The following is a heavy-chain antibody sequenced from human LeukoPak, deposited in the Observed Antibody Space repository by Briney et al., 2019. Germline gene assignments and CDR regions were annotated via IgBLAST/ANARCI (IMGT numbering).Heavy chain of an antibody. V-gene: IGHV3-33*01. CDR2: IWYDGSNK. CDR3: AREPGYCNGGTCPPSDY. CDR1: GFTFNNYG. Sequence: GGSLRLSCAASGFTFNNYGMHWVRQAPGKGLEWVAVIWYDGSNKYYADSAKGRFTISRDNSKNTVYLQMNSLRAEDTAVYYCAREPGYCNGGTCPPSDYWGQGTLVTVSS. D-gene: IGHD2-15*01. J-gene: IGHJ4*02.